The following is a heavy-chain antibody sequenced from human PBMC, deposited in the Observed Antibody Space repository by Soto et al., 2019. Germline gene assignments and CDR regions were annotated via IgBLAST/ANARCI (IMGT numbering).Heavy chain of an antibody. V-gene: IGHV3-11*01. D-gene: IGHD3-16*01. CDR2: ITYNGDTI. J-gene: IGHJ3*02. CDR3: ARLRPTNTGGTFDI. Sequence: QVQLVESGGGLVKPGGSLRLSCAASGFTFSDYYMTWIRQAPGKGLEWLSYITYNGDTIYYADCVKGRFTNSRDNAHNSLYLEMNSLRAEDTAIYYCARLRPTNTGGTFDIWGQGTMVTVSS. CDR1: GFTFSDYY.